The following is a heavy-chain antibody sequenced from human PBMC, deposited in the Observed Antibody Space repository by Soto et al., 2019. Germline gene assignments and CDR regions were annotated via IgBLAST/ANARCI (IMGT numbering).Heavy chain of an antibody. V-gene: IGHV3-23*01. Sequence: GGSLRLSCAASGFTFSSYAMSWVRQAPGKGLEWVSAISGSGGSTYYADSVKGRFTISRDNSKNTLYLQMNSLRAEDTAVYYCARRRYSSSWSYVDPGMDFDYWGQGTLVTVSS. CDR2: ISGSGGST. CDR1: GFTFSSYA. CDR3: ARRRYSSSWSYVDPGMDFDY. D-gene: IGHD6-13*01. J-gene: IGHJ4*02.